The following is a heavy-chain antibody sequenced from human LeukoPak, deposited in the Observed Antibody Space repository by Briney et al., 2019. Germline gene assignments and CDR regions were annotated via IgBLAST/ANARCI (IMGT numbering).Heavy chain of an antibody. CDR1: GYTFTGYY. Sequence: ASVKVSCKASGYTFTGYYMHWVRQAPGQGLEWMGWINPNSGGTNYAQKFQGRVTMTRDTSISTAYMELSRLRSDDTAVYYCARDLYSSGWTDAFDIWGQGTMVTVSS. D-gene: IGHD6-19*01. CDR3: ARDLYSSGWTDAFDI. CDR2: INPNSGGT. J-gene: IGHJ3*02. V-gene: IGHV1-2*02.